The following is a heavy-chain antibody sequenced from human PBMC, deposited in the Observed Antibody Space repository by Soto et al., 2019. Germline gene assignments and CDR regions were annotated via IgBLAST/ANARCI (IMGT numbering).Heavy chain of an antibody. V-gene: IGHV1-69*13. J-gene: IGHJ4*02. Sequence: SVKVSCKASGGTFSSYAISWVRQAPGQGLEWMGGIIPILGTANYAQKFQGRVTITADESTSTAYMELSSLRSEDTAVYYCARGQIAAAGTHFDYWGQGTLVTVSS. D-gene: IGHD6-13*01. CDR3: ARGQIAAAGTHFDY. CDR1: GGTFSSYA. CDR2: IIPILGTA.